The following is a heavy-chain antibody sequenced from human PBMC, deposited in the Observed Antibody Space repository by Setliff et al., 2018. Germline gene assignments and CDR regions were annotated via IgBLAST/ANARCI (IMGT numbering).Heavy chain of an antibody. J-gene: IGHJ4*02. D-gene: IGHD5-18*01. Sequence: SETLSLTCIVSGGSISSSDYYWSWIRQPPGKGLEWIGYIYYSGSTNYNPSLKSRVTISVDTSKNQFSLKLSSVTAADTAVYYCARDILLGRVPTAMVSETPGYWGQGTLVTVSS. CDR3: ARDILLGRVPTAMVSETPGY. V-gene: IGHV4-61*08. CDR2: IYYSGST. CDR1: GGSISSSDYY.